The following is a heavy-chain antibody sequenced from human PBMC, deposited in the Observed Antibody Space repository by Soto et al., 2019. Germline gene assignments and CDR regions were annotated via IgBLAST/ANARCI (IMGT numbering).Heavy chain of an antibody. CDR3: ARGGVSTRTFDY. J-gene: IGHJ4*02. CDR2: IYPSDSDT. D-gene: IGHD3-3*01. Sequence: PGGSLNLSCKGSGYKFAGYWIAWVRQMPGKGLELMGIIYPSDSDTRYRPSFQGQVTISDDKSISSAYLQWSSLRASDTAMYYCARGGVSTRTFDYWGQGTPVTVS. V-gene: IGHV5-51*01. CDR1: GYKFAGYW.